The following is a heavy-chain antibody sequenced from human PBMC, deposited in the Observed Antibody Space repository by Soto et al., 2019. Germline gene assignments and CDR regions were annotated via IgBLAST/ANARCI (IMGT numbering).Heavy chain of an antibody. V-gene: IGHV1-69*08. CDR1: GGTFSSYT. J-gene: IGHJ6*02. D-gene: IGHD5-12*01. Sequence: QVQLVQSGAEVKKPGSSVKVSCKASGGTFSSYTISWVRQAPGQGLEWMGRITPILGIANYAQKFQGRVTITADKSSITAYMELSSLRSEDTAVYDCARESGGYRGRGYYYYGMDVLGQGTTVTVSS. CDR3: ARESGGYRGRGYYYYGMDV. CDR2: ITPILGIA.